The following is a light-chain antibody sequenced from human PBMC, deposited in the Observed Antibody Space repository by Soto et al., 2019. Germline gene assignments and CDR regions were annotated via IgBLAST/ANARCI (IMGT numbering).Light chain of an antibody. CDR2: KAS. V-gene: IGKV1-5*03. CDR1: QSISTW. Sequence: DIQMTQSPSTLSASVGDRVTVTCRASQSISTWLAWYQRKPGKAPKLLIYKASILESGVPSRFSGSGSGTEFTLTISSLQPDDFATYYCQQYNTYSLTFGGGTKVEIK. J-gene: IGKJ4*01. CDR3: QQYNTYSLT.